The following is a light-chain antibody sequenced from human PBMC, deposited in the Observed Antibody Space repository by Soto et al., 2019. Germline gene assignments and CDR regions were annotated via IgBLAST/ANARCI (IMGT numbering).Light chain of an antibody. CDR3: CSDTTRGTYV. Sequence: QSVLTQPPSVSGAPGQRVTISCTGSSSNIGAGYDIHWYQQLPGTAPKLLIYVNNNRPSGVPDRFSGSKSGTSASLASTGLQAGDEAEYYCCSDTTRGTYVFGSGTKVTV. V-gene: IGLV1-40*01. J-gene: IGLJ1*01. CDR2: VNN. CDR1: SSNIGAGYD.